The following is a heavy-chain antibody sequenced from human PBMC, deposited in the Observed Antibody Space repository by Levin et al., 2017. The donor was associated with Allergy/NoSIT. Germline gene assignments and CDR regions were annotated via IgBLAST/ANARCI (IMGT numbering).Heavy chain of an antibody. V-gene: IGHV4-39*01. CDR1: GGSIVSSGYF. D-gene: IGHD3-3*02. CDR2: IYYSGST. CDR3: ARHIRWRAQMGYFDY. Sequence: SGGSLRLSCTVSGGSIVSSGYFWGWIRQSPGKGLEWVGTIYYSGSTFYNPSLQSRVTISADTSKNQFSLKLSSVTAADTAMYYCARHIRWRAQMGYFDYWGQGTLVTVSS. J-gene: IGHJ4*02.